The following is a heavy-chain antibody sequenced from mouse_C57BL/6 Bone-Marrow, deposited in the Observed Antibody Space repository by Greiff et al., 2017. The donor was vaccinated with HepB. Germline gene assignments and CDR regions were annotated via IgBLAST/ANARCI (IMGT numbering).Heavy chain of an antibody. D-gene: IGHD2-2*01. CDR3: ARGYRFAY. J-gene: IGHJ3*01. Sequence: VQLKESGGDLVKPGGSLKLSCAASGFTFSSYGMSWVRQTPDKRLEWVATISSGGSYTYYPDSVKGRFTISRDNAKNTLYLQMSSLKSEDTAMYYCARGYRFAYWGQGTLVTVSA. V-gene: IGHV5-6*01. CDR1: GFTFSSYG. CDR2: ISSGGSYT.